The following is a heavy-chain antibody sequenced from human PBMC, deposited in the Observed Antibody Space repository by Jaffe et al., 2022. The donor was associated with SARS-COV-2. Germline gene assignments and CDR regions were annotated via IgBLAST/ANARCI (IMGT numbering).Heavy chain of an antibody. V-gene: IGHV3-23*04. D-gene: IGHD1-26*01. J-gene: IGHJ6*03. Sequence: EVQLVESGGGLVQPGGSLRLSCAASGFTFSTYAMSWVRQAPGKGLEWVSSITGSGDSTTYADSVTGRFTISRDNSKNTLFLQMNSLGGEDTAVYYCANHRWEHTYYHYYMDVRGKGTTVTVS. CDR3: ANHRWEHTYYHYYMDV. CDR2: ITGSGDST. CDR1: GFTFSTYA.